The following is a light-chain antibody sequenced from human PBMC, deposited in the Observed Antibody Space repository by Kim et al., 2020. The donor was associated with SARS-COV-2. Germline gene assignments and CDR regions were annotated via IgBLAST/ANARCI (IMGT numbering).Light chain of an antibody. CDR1: KLGDRY. J-gene: IGLJ2*01. Sequence: SYELTQPPSVSVSPGQTASITCSGDKLGDRYACWYQQKPGQSPVLVMYQDSKRPSGIPERFSGFNSGNTVTLTISGTQAMDEADYYCQAWDSSTVLFGGG. V-gene: IGLV3-1*01. CDR3: QAWDSSTVL. CDR2: QDS.